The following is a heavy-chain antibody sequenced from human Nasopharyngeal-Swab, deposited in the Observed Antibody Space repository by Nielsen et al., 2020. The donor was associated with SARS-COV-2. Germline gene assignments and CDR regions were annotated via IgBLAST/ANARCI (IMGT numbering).Heavy chain of an antibody. Sequence: ASVKVSCKVSGYILTELSMHWLRQAPGKGLEWMGGFDPEDGETIYAQKFQGRVTMTEDTSTDTAYMELSSLRSEDTAVYYCATDRIAAAGDLDYWGQGTLVTVSS. CDR1: GYILTELS. J-gene: IGHJ4*02. D-gene: IGHD6-13*01. CDR3: ATDRIAAAGDLDY. CDR2: FDPEDGET. V-gene: IGHV1-24*01.